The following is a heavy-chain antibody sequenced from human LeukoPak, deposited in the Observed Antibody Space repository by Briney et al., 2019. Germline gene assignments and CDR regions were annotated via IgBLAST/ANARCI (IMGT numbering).Heavy chain of an antibody. CDR2: IYYSGST. V-gene: IGHV4-59*01. Sequence: SETLSLTCTVSGGSISSYYWSWIRQPPGKGLEWIGYIYYSGSTNYNPSLKSRVTISVDTSKNQFSLKLSSVTAADTAVYYCARNGGPRPYGMDVWGQGTTVTVSS. D-gene: IGHD3-16*01. CDR1: GGSISSYY. CDR3: ARNGGPRPYGMDV. J-gene: IGHJ6*02.